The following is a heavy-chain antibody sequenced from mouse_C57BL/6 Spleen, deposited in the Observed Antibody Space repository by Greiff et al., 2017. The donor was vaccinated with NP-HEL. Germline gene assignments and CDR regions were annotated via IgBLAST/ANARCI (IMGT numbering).Heavy chain of an antibody. Sequence: QVQLQQSGAELVMPGASVKLSCKASGYTFTSYWMHWVKQRPGQGLEWIGEIDPSDSYTNYNQKFKGKSTLTVDKSSSTAYMQLSSLTSEDSAVYYCARYSNDYFDYWGQGTTLTVSS. CDR2: IDPSDSYT. J-gene: IGHJ2*01. CDR3: ARYSNDYFDY. CDR1: GYTFTSYW. V-gene: IGHV1-69*01. D-gene: IGHD2-5*01.